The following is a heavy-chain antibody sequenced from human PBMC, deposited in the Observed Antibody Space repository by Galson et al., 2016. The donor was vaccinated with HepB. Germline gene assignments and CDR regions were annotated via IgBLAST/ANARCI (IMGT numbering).Heavy chain of an antibody. CDR1: GFTVSSSY. CDR3: ARGNIAYSSSWHPPVDD. J-gene: IGHJ4*02. Sequence: SLRLSCAASGFTVSSSYMSWVRQAPGKGLEWVSVIYSGGSTYYADSVKGRFTISRDNSKNTLYLQMNSLGAEDTAVYYCARGNIAYSSSWHPPVDDWGQGTVVTVSS. V-gene: IGHV3-53*01. D-gene: IGHD6-13*01. CDR2: IYSGGST.